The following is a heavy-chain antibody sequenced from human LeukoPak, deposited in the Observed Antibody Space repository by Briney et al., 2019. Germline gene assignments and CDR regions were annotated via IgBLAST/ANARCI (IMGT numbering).Heavy chain of an antibody. D-gene: IGHD6-6*01. Sequence: GASVKLSCTASGYTFTGYYMPWGRHAPGQGLEWMGWINPNSGGTNYAQKFQGRVTMTRDTSISTAYMELSRLRSDDTAVYYCARDKSSPGYYYYYYMDVWGKGTTVTISS. CDR1: GYTFTGYY. J-gene: IGHJ6*03. V-gene: IGHV1-2*02. CDR3: ARDKSSPGYYYYYYMDV. CDR2: INPNSGGT.